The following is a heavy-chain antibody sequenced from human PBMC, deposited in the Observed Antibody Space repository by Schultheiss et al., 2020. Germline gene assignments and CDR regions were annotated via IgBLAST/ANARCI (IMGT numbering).Heavy chain of an antibody. V-gene: IGHV3-23*01. CDR3: AKEKDYYSGMDV. J-gene: IGHJ6*02. Sequence: GGSLRLSCAASGFTFSSYAMHWVRQAPGKGLEWVSGISGSGGSTYYADSVKGRFTISRDNSKNTLYLQMNSLRAEDTALYYCAKEKDYYSGMDVWGQGTSVTVSS. CDR2: ISGSGGST. CDR1: GFTFSSYA.